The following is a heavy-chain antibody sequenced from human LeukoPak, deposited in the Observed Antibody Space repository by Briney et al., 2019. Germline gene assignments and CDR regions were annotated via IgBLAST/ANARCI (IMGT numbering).Heavy chain of an antibody. CDR1: GGSISSYY. Sequence: SETLSLTCTVSGGSISSYYWSWIRQPPGKGLEWIGYIYYSGSTNYNPSLKSRVTMSVDTSKNQFSLKLSSVTAADTAVYYCARGDPGAYGQWLTVDYWGQGTLVTVSS. CDR2: IYYSGST. V-gene: IGHV4-59*01. D-gene: IGHD6-19*01. J-gene: IGHJ4*02. CDR3: ARGDPGAYGQWLTVDY.